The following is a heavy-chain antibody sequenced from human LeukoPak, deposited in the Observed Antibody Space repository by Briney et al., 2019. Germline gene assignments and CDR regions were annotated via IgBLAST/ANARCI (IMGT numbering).Heavy chain of an antibody. CDR2: IIPIFGTA. CDR1: GGTFSSYA. CDR3: ARGTEIAVAGTFDY. Sequence: ASVKVSCKASGGTFSSYAISWVRQAPGQGLEWMGRIIPIFGTANYAQKFQGRVTITTDESTSTAYMELSSLRPEDTAVYYCARGTEIAVAGTFDYWGQGTLVTVSS. J-gene: IGHJ4*02. D-gene: IGHD6-19*01. V-gene: IGHV1-69*05.